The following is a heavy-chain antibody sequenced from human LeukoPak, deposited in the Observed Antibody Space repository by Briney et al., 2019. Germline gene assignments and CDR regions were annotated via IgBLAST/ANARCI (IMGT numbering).Heavy chain of an antibody. J-gene: IGHJ3*02. CDR3: ARAYLLETMVVNEYHDAFDI. D-gene: IGHD4-23*01. Sequence: SVKVSCKASGGTFSSYAISWVRQAPGQGLEWMGGIIPIFGTANYAQKFQGRVTITADESTSTAYMELSSLRSEDTAVYYCARAYLLETMVVNEYHDAFDIWGQGTVVTVSS. V-gene: IGHV1-69*13. CDR1: GGTFSSYA. CDR2: IIPIFGTA.